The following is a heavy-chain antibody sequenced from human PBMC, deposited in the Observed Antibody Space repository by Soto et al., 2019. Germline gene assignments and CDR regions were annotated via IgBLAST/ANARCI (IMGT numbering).Heavy chain of an antibody. V-gene: IGHV4-34*01. J-gene: IGHJ6*02. CDR2: INHSGST. CDR3: ARRPYYGSGNYYGRSSGMDV. Sequence: QVQLQQWGAGLLKPSETLSLTCGVYGGPFSGYYWSWIRQPPGKGLEWIGEINHSGSTNYNPSLTSRVTMSVDTSKRHFSLKVSSVTAADTAVYYCARRPYYGSGNYYGRSSGMDVWGQGTTVTVSS. CDR1: GGPFSGYY. D-gene: IGHD3-10*01.